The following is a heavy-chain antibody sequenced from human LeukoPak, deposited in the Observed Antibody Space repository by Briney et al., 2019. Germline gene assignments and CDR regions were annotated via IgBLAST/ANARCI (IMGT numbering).Heavy chain of an antibody. D-gene: IGHD2-21*01. V-gene: IGHV4-4*09. CDR1: GGSISSYY. CDR2: IYTSGST. J-gene: IGHJ4*02. Sequence: PSETLSLTCTVSGGSISSYYWSWIRQPPGKGLEWIGYIYTSGSTNYNPSPKSRVTISVDTSKNQFSLKLSSVTAADTAVYYCAGAPGLRDWGYFDYWGQGTLVTVSS. CDR3: AGAPGLRDWGYFDY.